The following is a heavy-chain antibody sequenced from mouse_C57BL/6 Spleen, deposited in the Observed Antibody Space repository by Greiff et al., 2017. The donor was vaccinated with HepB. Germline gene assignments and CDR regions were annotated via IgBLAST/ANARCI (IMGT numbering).Heavy chain of an antibody. CDR1: GYAFSSSW. CDR2: IYPGDGDT. J-gene: IGHJ1*03. Sequence: VQLQQSGPELVKPGASVKISCKASGYAFSSSWMNWVKQRPGKGLEWIGRIYPGDGDTNYNGKFKGKATLTADKSSSTAYMQLSSLTSEDSAVYFCARSYYYGSTLYFDVWGTGTTVTVSS. CDR3: ARSYYYGSTLYFDV. D-gene: IGHD1-1*01. V-gene: IGHV1-82*01.